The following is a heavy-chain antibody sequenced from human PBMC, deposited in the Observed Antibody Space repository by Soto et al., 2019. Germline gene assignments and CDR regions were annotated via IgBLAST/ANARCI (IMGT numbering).Heavy chain of an antibody. J-gene: IGHJ4*02. CDR1: GYTFTGYY. CDR2: INPNSGGT. CDR3: ARRGSIAAPAGYFDY. D-gene: IGHD6-6*01. Sequence: ASVKVSCKASGYTFTGYYMHWVRQAPGQGLEWMGWINPNSGGTNYAQKFQGRVTMTRDTSISTAYMELSRLRSDDTAVYYCARRGSIAAPAGYFDYWSQGTLVTVSS. V-gene: IGHV1-2*02.